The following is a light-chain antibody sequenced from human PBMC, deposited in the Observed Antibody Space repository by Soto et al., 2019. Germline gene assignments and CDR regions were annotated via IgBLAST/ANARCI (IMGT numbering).Light chain of an antibody. CDR3: QQYNSYSPWT. V-gene: IGKV1-5*01. J-gene: IGKJ1*01. Sequence: DIQMTQSPSTLSAFVGDRVTITCRASQSVSTWLAWYQQRPGKAPKFLIYDASSLESGVPSRFSGSGSGTEFTLTISGLQPDDFATYYCQQYNSYSPWTFGQGTKVDIK. CDR2: DAS. CDR1: QSVSTW.